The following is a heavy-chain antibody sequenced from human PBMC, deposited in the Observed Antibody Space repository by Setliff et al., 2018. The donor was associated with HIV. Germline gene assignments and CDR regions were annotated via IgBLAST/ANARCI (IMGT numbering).Heavy chain of an antibody. J-gene: IGHJ4*02. V-gene: IGHV1-46*01. CDR2: INPSSGST. Sequence: ASVKVSCKASGYTFTSYYMHWVRQAPGQGLEWMGIINPSSGSTSYAQKFQGRVTMTRDTSTSTVYMELRSLRSDDTAVYYCARGYNWNYPLDYWGQGTLVTVSS. D-gene: IGHD1-7*01. CDR1: GYTFTSYY. CDR3: ARGYNWNYPLDY.